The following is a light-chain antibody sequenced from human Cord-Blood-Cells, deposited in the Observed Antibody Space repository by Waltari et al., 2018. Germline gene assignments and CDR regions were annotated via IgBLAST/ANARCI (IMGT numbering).Light chain of an antibody. V-gene: IGLV2-8*01. Sequence: QSALTQPPSASGSPGQSVTISCTGTSSDVGGYNYVSWYKQHPGKAPKLMIYEVSKRPSGVPYRFSGSKSGNPASLTVSGLQAEDEADYYCSSYAGSNNLVFGGGTKLTVL. CDR3: SSYAGSNNLV. J-gene: IGLJ2*01. CDR1: SSDVGGYNY. CDR2: EVS.